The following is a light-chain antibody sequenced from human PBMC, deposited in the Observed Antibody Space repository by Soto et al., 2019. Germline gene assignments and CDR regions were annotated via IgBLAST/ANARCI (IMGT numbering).Light chain of an antibody. CDR2: EVI. J-gene: IGLJ3*02. CDR3: SSLTTGSTVL. V-gene: IGLV2-14*01. CDR1: TSDVGAYNY. Sequence: QSALTQPASVSGSPGQSITISCTGTTSDVGAYNYVSWYQQHPGKAPKLLIYEVIHRPSGISNRFSGSKSANTASLTISGLQAEDEAHYYCSSLTTGSTVLFGGGTKLTVL.